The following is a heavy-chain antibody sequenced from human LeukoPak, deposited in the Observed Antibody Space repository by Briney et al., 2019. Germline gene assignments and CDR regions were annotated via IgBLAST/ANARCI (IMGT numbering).Heavy chain of an antibody. Sequence: GRSLRLSCAASGFTFSSYGMHWVRQAPGKGLEWVAVISYDGSNKYYADSVKGRFTISRDNSKNTLYLQMNSLRAEDTAVYYCAKDAYRGYSYAGLDYWGQGTLVTVSS. D-gene: IGHD5-18*01. CDR1: GFTFSSYG. CDR2: ISYDGSNK. V-gene: IGHV3-30*18. CDR3: AKDAYRGYSYAGLDY. J-gene: IGHJ4*02.